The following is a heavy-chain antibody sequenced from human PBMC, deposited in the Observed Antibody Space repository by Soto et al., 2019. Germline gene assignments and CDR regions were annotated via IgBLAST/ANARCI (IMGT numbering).Heavy chain of an antibody. Sequence: QVQLVQSGAEVKKPGSSVKVSCKASGGTFSSYAIDWVRQAPGQGLEWMGGIIPIFGTADYAQKVQGRVTITADECTSTAYMELSSLRSEDTAVYYCARGQTGGGWGYYFDYWGQGTLVTVSS. CDR2: IIPIFGTA. D-gene: IGHD3-16*01. J-gene: IGHJ4*02. CDR3: ARGQTGGGWGYYFDY. V-gene: IGHV1-69*12. CDR1: GGTFSSYA.